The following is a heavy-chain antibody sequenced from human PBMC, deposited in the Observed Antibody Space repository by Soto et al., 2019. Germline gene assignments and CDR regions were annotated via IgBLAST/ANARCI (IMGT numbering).Heavy chain of an antibody. CDR1: GGSISSGCYS. CDR2: IYHSGYT. J-gene: IGHJ6*02. D-gene: IGHD4-17*01. CDR3: ARAHYGDYGYGMDV. Sequence: QLQLQESGSGLVKPSQTLSLTCAVSGGSISSGCYSWRWIRQPPGKGLELIGYIYHSGYTYYNPALTSRCTITVDRSKNQFSLKLRSVTAADTAVYYCARAHYGDYGYGMDVWGQGTTVTVSS. V-gene: IGHV4-30-2*01.